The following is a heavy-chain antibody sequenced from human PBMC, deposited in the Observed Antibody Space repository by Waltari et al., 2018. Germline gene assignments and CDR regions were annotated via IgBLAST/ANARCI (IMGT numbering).Heavy chain of an antibody. J-gene: IGHJ5*02. D-gene: IGHD5-12*01. CDR3: ARGRDVYAGFDYNWFDP. V-gene: IGHV1-8*02. CDR2: SNPKTGDT. Sequence: VQLPPSGAEVKKPGASVKVSCQASGYTFTPYETNWLRQASGQGLEWMGWSNPKTGDTGCAQRFQGRVTMTRDTSFNTAYMELSTLTSEDTALYYCARGRDVYAGFDYNWFDPWGPGTLVTVSS. CDR1: GYTFTPYE.